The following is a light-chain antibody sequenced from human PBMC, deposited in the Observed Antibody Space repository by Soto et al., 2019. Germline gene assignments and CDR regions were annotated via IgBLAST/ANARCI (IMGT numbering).Light chain of an antibody. Sequence: ETVMTQSPATLSVSPGERATLSCRASQSVSSTLAWSQQKPGQAPRLLIYGASTRATGIPARFSGSGSGTEFTLTISSLQSEDFAVYYCQQYNNWPLTFGGGTKVEIK. V-gene: IGKV3-15*01. CDR3: QQYNNWPLT. CDR2: GAS. J-gene: IGKJ4*01. CDR1: QSVSST.